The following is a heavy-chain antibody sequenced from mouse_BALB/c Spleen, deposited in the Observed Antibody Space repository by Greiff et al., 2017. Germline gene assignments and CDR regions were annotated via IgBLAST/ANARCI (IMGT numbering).Heavy chain of an antibody. CDR1: GFSLSRYS. CDR2: IWGGGST. J-gene: IGHJ3*01. D-gene: IGHD2-1*01. Sequence: VQRVESGPGLVAPSQSLSITCTVSGFSLSRYSVHWVRQPPGKGLEWLGMIWGGGSTDYNSALKSRLSISKDNSKSQVFLKMNSLQTDDTARYYCARNDYDGNYVWFAYWGQGTLVTVSA. CDR3: ARNDYDGNYVWFAY. V-gene: IGHV2-6-4*01.